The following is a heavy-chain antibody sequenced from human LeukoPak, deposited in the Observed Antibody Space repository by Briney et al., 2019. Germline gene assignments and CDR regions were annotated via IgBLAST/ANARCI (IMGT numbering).Heavy chain of an antibody. J-gene: IGHJ4*02. CDR3: ARETPTVVTHFDY. CDR1: GFTFSSYS. CDR2: ISSSSSYI. V-gene: IGHV3-21*01. D-gene: IGHD4-23*01. Sequence: GGSLRLSCAASGFTFSSYSMNWVRQAPGKGLEWVSSISSSSSYIYYADSVKGRFTISRDNAKNSLYLQMNGLRAEDTAVYYCARETPTVVTHFDYWGQGTLVTVSS.